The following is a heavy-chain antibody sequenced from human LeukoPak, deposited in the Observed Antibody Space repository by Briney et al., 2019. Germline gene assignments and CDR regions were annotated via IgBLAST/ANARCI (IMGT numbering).Heavy chain of an antibody. CDR3: ARGWRVRGVTGLRTPADY. Sequence: ASVKVSCKASGYTFTDYYMHWVRQAPGQGLEWMGIINPTGGSTSYAQKFQGRVTMTRDTSTSTVYMELTSLRSEDTAMYYCARGWRVRGVTGLRTPADYWGQGTLATVSS. V-gene: IGHV1-46*01. D-gene: IGHD3-10*01. CDR2: INPTGGST. J-gene: IGHJ4*02. CDR1: GYTFTDYY.